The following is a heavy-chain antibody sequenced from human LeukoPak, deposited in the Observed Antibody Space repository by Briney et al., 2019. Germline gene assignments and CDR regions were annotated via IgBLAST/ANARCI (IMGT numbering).Heavy chain of an antibody. CDR3: ASRYCSSTSCYPH. CDR1: XGSXXGXY. CDR2: INHSGST. D-gene: IGHD2-2*01. J-gene: IGHJ4*02. V-gene: IGHV4-34*01. Sequence: TCAVXXGSXXGXYWSWIRQPPGKGLEGIGEINHSGSTNYNPSLRSRGAISVDTSKNQFSLKLSSVTAADTAVYYCASRYCSSTSCYPHWGQGTLVTVSS.